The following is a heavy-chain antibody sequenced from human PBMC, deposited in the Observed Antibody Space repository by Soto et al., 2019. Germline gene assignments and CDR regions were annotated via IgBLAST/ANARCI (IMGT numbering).Heavy chain of an antibody. V-gene: IGHV5-51*01. D-gene: IGHD3-3*01. CDR2: IYPGDSYT. CDR1: GYSFTSYW. CDR3: ASSHTAILGGLTGMYX. Sequence: VDALKISWKGSGYSFTSYWIGWVRPMPGQGVEWMGIIYPGDSYTRYSRSFQGQVTISAYQSIRTAYLQWSSLKSPDTAMYYCASSHTAILGGLTGMYXWGQGTTVAVS. J-gene: IGHJ6*02.